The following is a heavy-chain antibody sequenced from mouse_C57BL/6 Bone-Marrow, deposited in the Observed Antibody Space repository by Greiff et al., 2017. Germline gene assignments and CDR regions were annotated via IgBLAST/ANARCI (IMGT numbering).Heavy chain of an antibody. D-gene: IGHD3-2*02. J-gene: IGHJ4*01. CDR3: ARYSSGYGYARDY. CDR1: GYTFTSYW. CDR2: IYPSDSET. V-gene: IGHV1-61*01. Sequence: QVQLKQPGAELVRPGSSVKLSCKASGYTFTSYWMDWVKQRPGQGLEWIGNIYPSDSETHYNQKFKDKATLTVDKSSSTAYMQLSSLTSEDSAVYYCARYSSGYGYARDYWGQGTSVTVSS.